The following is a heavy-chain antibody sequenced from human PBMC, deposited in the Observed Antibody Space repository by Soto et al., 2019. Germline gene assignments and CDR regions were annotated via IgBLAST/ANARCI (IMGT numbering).Heavy chain of an antibody. D-gene: IGHD4-17*01. CDR2: ISYDGSNK. V-gene: IGHV3-30-3*01. CDR3: ARVRYGGNSYYFDY. Sequence: LRLSCAASGFTFSSYAMHWARQAPGKGLEWVAVISYDGSNKYYADSVKGRFTISRDNSKNTLYLQMNSLRAEDTAVYYCARVRYGGNSYYFDYWGQGTLVTVSS. CDR1: GFTFSSYA. J-gene: IGHJ4*02.